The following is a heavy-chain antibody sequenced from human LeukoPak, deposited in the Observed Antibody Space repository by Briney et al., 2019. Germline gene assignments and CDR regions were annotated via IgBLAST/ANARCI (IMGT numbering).Heavy chain of an antibody. Sequence: PSETLSLTCTVSGGSISSSSYYWGWIRQPPGKGLEWIGSIYYSGSTYYNPSLKSRVTMSVDTSKNQFSLKLSSVTAADTAVYYCARKPIINNAWYYFDCWGQGILVAVSS. CDR1: GGSISSSSYY. J-gene: IGHJ4*02. CDR2: IYYSGST. V-gene: IGHV4-39*07. CDR3: ARKPIINNAWYYFDC. D-gene: IGHD1/OR15-1a*01.